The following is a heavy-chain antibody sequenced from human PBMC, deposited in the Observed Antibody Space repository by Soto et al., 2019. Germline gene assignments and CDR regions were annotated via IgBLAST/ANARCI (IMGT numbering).Heavy chain of an antibody. V-gene: IGHV1-69*05. Sequence: QVQLVQSGAEVKKPGSSVKVSCKASGGTFSSYAISWVRQAPGQGLEWMGGIIPIFGTANYAQKFQGRVTITRDESKNTAYMELSSLRSEETAVYYRAGDNGGFGEWSWFDPWGQGTLVTVSS. CDR1: GGTFSSYA. D-gene: IGHD3-10*01. CDR2: IIPIFGTA. J-gene: IGHJ5*02. CDR3: AGDNGGFGEWSWFDP.